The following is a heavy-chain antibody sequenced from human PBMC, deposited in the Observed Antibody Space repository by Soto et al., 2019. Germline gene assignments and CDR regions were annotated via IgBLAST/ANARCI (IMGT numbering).Heavy chain of an antibody. D-gene: IGHD6-13*01. Sequence: GASVKVSGKASGYTFTNHGISWVRQAPGEGLEWMGWISPYNGDTNNAQKFQGRVTMTTDTPTNTGFMGLTRLTSADPAVYYCAGGGISSSEGLDYWGQGTLVTVSS. J-gene: IGHJ4*02. CDR2: ISPYNGDT. CDR3: AGGGISSSEGLDY. V-gene: IGHV1-18*01. CDR1: GYTFTNHG.